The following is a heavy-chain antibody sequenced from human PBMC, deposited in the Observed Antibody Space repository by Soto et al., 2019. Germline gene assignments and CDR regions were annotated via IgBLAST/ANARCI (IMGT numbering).Heavy chain of an antibody. CDR3: ARASSSGYPNFDY. D-gene: IGHD3-22*01. CDR1: GGSISSYY. Sequence: QVQLQESGPGLVKPSETLSLTCTVSGGSISSYYWSWIRQPPGKGLEWFGYIYYSGTTNYNPSLKSRVTISVDTSKNQFSLKLSSVTAADTAVYYCARASSSGYPNFDYWGQGTLVTVSS. CDR2: IYYSGTT. J-gene: IGHJ4*02. V-gene: IGHV4-59*01.